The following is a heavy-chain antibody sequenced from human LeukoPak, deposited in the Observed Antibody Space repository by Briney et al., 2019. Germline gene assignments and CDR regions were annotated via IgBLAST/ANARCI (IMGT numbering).Heavy chain of an antibody. V-gene: IGHV3-53*01. CDR1: GFTVSSNY. CDR2: IYSGGST. D-gene: IGHD2-15*01. Sequence: GGSLRLSCAASGFTVSSNYMSWVRQAPGKGLEWVSVIYSGGSTYYADSVKGRFTISRDNAKNSLYLQMNSLRAEDTALYYCARGWDCSGGSCEYYFDYWGQGTLVTVSS. CDR3: ARGWDCSGGSCEYYFDY. J-gene: IGHJ4*02.